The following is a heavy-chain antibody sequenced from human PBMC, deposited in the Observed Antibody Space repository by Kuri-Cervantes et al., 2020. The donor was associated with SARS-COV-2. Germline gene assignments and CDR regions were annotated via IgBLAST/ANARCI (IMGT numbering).Heavy chain of an antibody. CDR3: ARGVLGVGRFLVVPAAMGADYYYYYMDV. V-gene: IGHV1-69*05. J-gene: IGHJ6*03. CDR2: IIPIFGTA. Sequence: SVKVSCKASGGTFSSYAISWVRQAPGQGLEWMGRIIPIFGTANYAQKFQGRVTITTDESTSTAYMELSSLRSEDTAVYYCARGVLGVGRFLVVPAAMGADYYYYYMDVWGKGTTVTVSS. D-gene: IGHD2-2*01. CDR1: GGTFSSYA.